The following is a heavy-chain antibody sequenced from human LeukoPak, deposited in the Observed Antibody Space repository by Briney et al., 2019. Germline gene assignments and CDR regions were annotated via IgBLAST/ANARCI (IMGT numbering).Heavy chain of an antibody. V-gene: IGHV3-11*01. D-gene: IGHD2-2*02. CDR2: ISSVTSAI. Sequence: GGSLRLSCAASGLSVTDYYMSWIRQAPGGGLQWIAYISSVTSAIHYANSMKGRFTMSRDNAKNSVYLQMNSLRTEDTAMYFCVSTPAIRRLNFWGQGTLVTVSS. J-gene: IGHJ4*02. CDR3: VSTPAIRRLNF. CDR1: GLSVTDYY.